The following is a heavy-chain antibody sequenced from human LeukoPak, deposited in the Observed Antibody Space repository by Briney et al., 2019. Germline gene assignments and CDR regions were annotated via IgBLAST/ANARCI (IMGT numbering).Heavy chain of an antibody. CDR2: IYYFGST. CDR1: GYPISSGYY. V-gene: IGHV4-38-2*02. D-gene: IGHD4-11*01. J-gene: IGHJ5*02. Sequence: SETLSLTCTVSGYPISSGYYWGWIRQPPGKGLEWIGSIYYFGSTQYNPSLKSRVTISLDTSENQFSLKLNSVTAADTAVYYCARDRPTVTTPEPDNWFDPWGQGTLVTVSS. CDR3: ARDRPTVTTPEPDNWFDP.